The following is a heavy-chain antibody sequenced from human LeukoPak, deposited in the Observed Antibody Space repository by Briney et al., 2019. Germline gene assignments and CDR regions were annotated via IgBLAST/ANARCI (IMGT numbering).Heavy chain of an antibody. CDR2: ISAYNGNT. CDR1: GYTFTTYG. V-gene: IGHV1-18*01. J-gene: IGHJ6*01. D-gene: IGHD2-2*01. CDR3: ARSYQLPYYYYYGMDV. Sequence: ASVKVSCKASGYTFTTYGITWVRQATGQGLEWMGWISAYNGNTNYAQNLQGRVTVTTDTATSTAYMELRSLRSDDTAVYYCARSYQLPYYYYYGMDVWGQGTTVTVSS.